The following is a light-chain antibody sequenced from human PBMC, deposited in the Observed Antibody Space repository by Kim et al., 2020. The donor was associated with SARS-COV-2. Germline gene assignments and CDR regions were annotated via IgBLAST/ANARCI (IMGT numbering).Light chain of an antibody. J-gene: IGLJ2*01. CDR1: NSNIGSNP. Sequence: ELTQPPSASGTPGQRVTISCSGSNSNIGSNPVNWYQQVPGTAPKLLIYLNSQRPSGVPDRFSGSKSGTSASLAISGLQSEDEADYYCATWDDSPDGPVFGGGTQLTVL. CDR2: LNS. CDR3: ATWDDSPDGPV. V-gene: IGLV1-44*01.